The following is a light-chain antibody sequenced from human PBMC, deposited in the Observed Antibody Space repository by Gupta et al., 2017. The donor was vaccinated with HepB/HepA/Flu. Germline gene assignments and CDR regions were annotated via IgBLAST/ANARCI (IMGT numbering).Light chain of an antibody. V-gene: IGKV1-39*01. CDR2: AAS. CDR3: QQSYSNLMCS. CDR1: QSISSY. J-gene: IGKJ2*04. Sequence: DIQMTQSPSSLSASVGDRVTITCRASQSISSYLNWYQQKPGKAPKLLIYAASSLQSGVPSRFSGSGCGTDFTLTISSRQPEDFATYYCQQSYSNLMCSFGQGTKMEIK.